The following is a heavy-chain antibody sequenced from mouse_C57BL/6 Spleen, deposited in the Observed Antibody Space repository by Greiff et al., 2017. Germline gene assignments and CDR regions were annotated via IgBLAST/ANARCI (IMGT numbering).Heavy chain of an antibody. J-gene: IGHJ4*01. CDR1: GYAFSSYW. CDR3: ARLIYYDYEDAMDY. D-gene: IGHD2-4*01. CDR2: IYPGDGDT. V-gene: IGHV1-80*01. Sequence: QVQLQQSGAELVKPGASVKISCKASGYAFSSYWMNWVKQRPGKGLEWIGQIYPGDGDTNYNGKFKGKATLTADKSSSTAYMQLSSLTSEDSAVYFCARLIYYDYEDAMDYWGQGTSVTVSS.